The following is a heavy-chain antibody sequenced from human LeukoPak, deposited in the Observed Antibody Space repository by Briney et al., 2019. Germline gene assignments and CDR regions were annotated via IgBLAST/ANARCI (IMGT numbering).Heavy chain of an antibody. Sequence: GRSLRLSCAASGFTFSSYAMHWVRQAPGKGLEWVAVISYDGSNKYYADSVKGRFTISRDNAKNSLYLQMNSLRAEDTAVYYCARGGGYCSGGSCPTIYYFDYWGQGTLVTVSS. CDR3: ARGGGYCSGGSCPTIYYFDY. V-gene: IGHV3-30-3*01. CDR2: ISYDGSNK. J-gene: IGHJ4*02. D-gene: IGHD2-15*01. CDR1: GFTFSSYA.